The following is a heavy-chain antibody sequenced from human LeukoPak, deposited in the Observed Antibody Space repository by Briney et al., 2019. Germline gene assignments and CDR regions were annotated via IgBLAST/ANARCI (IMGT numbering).Heavy chain of an antibody. CDR3: ASLYSDYGDY. Sequence: GGSLRLSCAASGFTFSSYSMNWVRQAPGKGLEWVSRIGASGATTNYADSVKGRFTISRDNSRNMLYLQMNSLRAEDTALYYCASLYSDYGDYWGQGTVVSVSS. CDR1: GFTFSSYS. J-gene: IGHJ4*02. V-gene: IGHV3-23*01. D-gene: IGHD1-26*01. CDR2: IGASGATT.